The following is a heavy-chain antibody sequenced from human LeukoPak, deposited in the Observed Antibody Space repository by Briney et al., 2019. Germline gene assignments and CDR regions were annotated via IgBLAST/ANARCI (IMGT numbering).Heavy chain of an antibody. V-gene: IGHV1-8*01. CDR3: ARLPYYYDSSGYYTGAFDI. CDR2: MNPNSGNT. CDR1: GYTFTSYD. D-gene: IGHD3-22*01. Sequence: ASVKVSCKASGYTFTSYDINWVRQATGQGLEWMGWMNPNSGNTGYAQKVQGRVTMTRNTSISTAYMELSSLRSEDTAVYYCARLPYYYDSSGYYTGAFDIWGQGTMVTVSS. J-gene: IGHJ3*02.